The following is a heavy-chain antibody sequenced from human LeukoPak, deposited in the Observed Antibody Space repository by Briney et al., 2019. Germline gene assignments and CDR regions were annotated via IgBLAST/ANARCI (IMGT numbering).Heavy chain of an antibody. CDR3: AIPVGAKDDAFDI. CDR2: ISSSGSTI. Sequence: GGSLRLSCAASGFTFSSYEMNWVRQAPGKGLEWVSYISSSGSTIYYADSVKGRFTISRDNAKNTLYLQMNSLRAEDTAVYYCAIPVGAKDDAFDIWGQGTMVTVSS. J-gene: IGHJ3*02. CDR1: GFTFSSYE. V-gene: IGHV3-48*03. D-gene: IGHD1-26*01.